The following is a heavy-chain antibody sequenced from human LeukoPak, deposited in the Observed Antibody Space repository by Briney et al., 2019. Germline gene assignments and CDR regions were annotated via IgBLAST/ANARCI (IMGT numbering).Heavy chain of an antibody. CDR2: IRSKANNYAT. J-gene: IGHJ6*02. Sequence: GGSLRLSCAASGFTFSGSAMHWVRQAPGKGLEWVGRIRSKANNYATAYAASVKGRFTISRDDSKNTAYLQMNSLKTEDTAVYYCTRIAAEYFYYGMDVWGQGTTVTVSS. V-gene: IGHV3-73*01. CDR3: TRIAAEYFYYGMDV. D-gene: IGHD6-13*01. CDR1: GFTFSGSA.